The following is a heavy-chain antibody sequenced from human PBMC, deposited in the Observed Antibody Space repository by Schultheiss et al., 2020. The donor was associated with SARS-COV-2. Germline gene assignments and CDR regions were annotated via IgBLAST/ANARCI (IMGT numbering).Heavy chain of an antibody. CDR1: GFTFSSYE. Sequence: GGSLRLSCAASGFTFSSYEMNWVRQAPGKGLEWVSYISGGSTYYADSRKGRFTISRDNSKNTLYLQMNSLRAEDTAVYYCAPGVTKGYWGQGTLVTVSS. D-gene: IGHD2-21*02. CDR2: ISGGST. V-gene: IGHV3-38-3*01. J-gene: IGHJ4*02. CDR3: APGVTKGY.